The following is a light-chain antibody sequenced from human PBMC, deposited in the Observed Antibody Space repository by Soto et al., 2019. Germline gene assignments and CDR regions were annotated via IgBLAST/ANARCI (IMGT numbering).Light chain of an antibody. CDR2: ENN. J-gene: IGLJ3*02. Sequence: QSVLTQPPSVSAAPGQTVTISCSGSSSNIGHNYVSWYQHLPGEAPRLLIFENNKRRPGIPDRFSGSKSGTSATLAITGLQTGDEADYCCGTWDIRLNINWVFGGGTKLTVL. CDR3: GTWDIRLNINWV. V-gene: IGLV1-51*02. CDR1: SSNIGHNY.